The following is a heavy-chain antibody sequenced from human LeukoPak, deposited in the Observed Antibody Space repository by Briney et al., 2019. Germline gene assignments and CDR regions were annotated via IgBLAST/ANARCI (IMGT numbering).Heavy chain of an antibody. V-gene: IGHV4-39*01. Sequence: SETLSLTCTVSADSISSSSYYWGWIRQPPGKGLEWIGSIYYSGTTYYNPSLKSRVTISVDTSKNQFSLKLSSVTAANTAVYYCARLDGPHYDILTGYYLGYFDYWGQGTLVTVSS. CDR3: ARLDGPHYDILTGYYLGYFDY. CDR1: ADSISSSSYY. D-gene: IGHD3-9*01. J-gene: IGHJ4*02. CDR2: IYYSGTT.